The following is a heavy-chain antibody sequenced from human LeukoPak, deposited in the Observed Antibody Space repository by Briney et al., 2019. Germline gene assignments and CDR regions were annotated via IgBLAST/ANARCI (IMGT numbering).Heavy chain of an antibody. D-gene: IGHD3-16*02. CDR2: ISDSGGST. CDR1: GLTFSGSG. V-gene: IGHV3-23*01. CDR3: ANYYDYVWGSYRRNDY. Sequence: GGSLRLSCVVSGLTFSGSGMHWVRQAPGKGLEWVSAISDSGGSTYYADSVKGRFTISRDNSKNTLYLQMNSLRAEDTAVYYCANYYDYVWGSYRRNDYWGQGTLVTVSS. J-gene: IGHJ4*02.